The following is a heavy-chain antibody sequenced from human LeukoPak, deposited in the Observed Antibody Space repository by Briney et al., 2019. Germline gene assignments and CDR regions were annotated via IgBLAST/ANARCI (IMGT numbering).Heavy chain of an antibody. CDR1: GGSISSGSYY. CDR3: ARLLERLGAFDI. D-gene: IGHD1-1*01. CDR2: IYTSGST. Sequence: SQTLSLTCTVSGGSISSGSYYWSWIRQPAGKGLEWIGRIYTSGSTNYNPSLKSRVTMSVDTSKNQFSLKLSSVTAADTAVYYCARLLERLGAFDIWGQGTMVTVSS. V-gene: IGHV4-61*02. J-gene: IGHJ3*02.